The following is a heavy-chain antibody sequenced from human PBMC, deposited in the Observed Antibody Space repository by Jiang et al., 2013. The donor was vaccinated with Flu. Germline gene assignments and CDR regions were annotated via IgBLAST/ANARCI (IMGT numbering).Heavy chain of an antibody. V-gene: IGHV3-74*01. Sequence: LVWVSRINSDGSSTSYADSVKGRFTISRDNAKNTLYLQMNSLRAEDTAVYYCARGSSKWVWGQGTLVTVSS. D-gene: IGHD6-13*01. J-gene: IGHJ4*02. CDR3: ARGSSKWV. CDR2: INSDGSST.